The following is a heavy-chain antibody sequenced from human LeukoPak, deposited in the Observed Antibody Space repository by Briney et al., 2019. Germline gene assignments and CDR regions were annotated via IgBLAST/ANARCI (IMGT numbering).Heavy chain of an antibody. J-gene: IGHJ4*02. Sequence: ASVKVSCKASGYTFTSYYMHWVRQAPGQGLEWMGWINPNSGGTNYAQKFQGRVTMTRDTSISTAYMELSRLRSDDTAVYYCERGGYDILTGYYKPYYFDYWCQGTLVTGSS. D-gene: IGHD3-9*01. V-gene: IGHV1-2*02. CDR2: INPNSGGT. CDR3: ERGGYDILTGYYKPYYFDY. CDR1: GYTFTSYY.